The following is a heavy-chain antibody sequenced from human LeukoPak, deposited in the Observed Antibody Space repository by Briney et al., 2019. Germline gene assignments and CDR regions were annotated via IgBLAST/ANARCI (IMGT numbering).Heavy chain of an antibody. CDR3: ARLTYNWNDKGAFDI. CDR1: GGTFSSYA. J-gene: IGHJ3*02. V-gene: IGHV1-69*13. Sequence: ASVKVSCKASGGTFSSYAISWVRQAPGQGLEWMGGIIPIFGTANYAQKFQGRATITADESTSTAYMELSSLRSEDTAVYYCARLTYNWNDKGAFDIWGQGTMVTVSS. CDR2: IIPIFGTA. D-gene: IGHD1-20*01.